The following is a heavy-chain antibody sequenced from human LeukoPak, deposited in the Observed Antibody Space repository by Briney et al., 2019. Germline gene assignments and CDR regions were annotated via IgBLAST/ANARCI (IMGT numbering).Heavy chain of an antibody. CDR3: ARKWAVAGSSYFDY. J-gene: IGHJ4*02. CDR1: GFTFSNYW. Sequence: GGSLRLSCTASGFTFSNYWMSWVRQAPGKGLEWVANIKQDGSVQYYVDSVEGRFTISRDNAKNSLYLQMNSLRAEDTAVYYCARKWAVAGSSYFDYWGQGTPVTVSS. V-gene: IGHV3-7*03. CDR2: IKQDGSVQ. D-gene: IGHD6-19*01.